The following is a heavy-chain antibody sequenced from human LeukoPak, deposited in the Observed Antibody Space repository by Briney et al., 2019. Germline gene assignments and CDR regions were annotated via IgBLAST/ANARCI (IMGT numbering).Heavy chain of an antibody. V-gene: IGHV3-33*01. CDR2: IWYDGSNK. Sequence: GGSLRLSCAASGFTFSSYGMHWVRQAPGKGLEWVAVIWYDGSNKYYADSVKGRFTISRDNPKNTLYLQMNSLRAEDTAVYYCAREGRSVTAFDYWGQGTLVTVSS. CDR3: AREGRSVTAFDY. D-gene: IGHD2-21*02. J-gene: IGHJ4*02. CDR1: GFTFSSYG.